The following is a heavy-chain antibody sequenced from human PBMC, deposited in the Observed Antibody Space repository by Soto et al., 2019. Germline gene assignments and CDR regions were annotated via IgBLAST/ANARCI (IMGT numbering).Heavy chain of an antibody. CDR3: ARLPHSSSSPDY. J-gene: IGHJ4*02. Sequence: GGSLRLSCAASGFTFTSYWIGWVRQMPGKGLEWMGIIYPGDSDTRYSPSFQGQVTISADKSISTAYLQWSSLKASDTAMYYCARLPHSSSSPDYWGQGTLVTVSS. CDR2: IYPGDSDT. CDR1: GFTFTSYW. V-gene: IGHV5-51*01. D-gene: IGHD6-6*01.